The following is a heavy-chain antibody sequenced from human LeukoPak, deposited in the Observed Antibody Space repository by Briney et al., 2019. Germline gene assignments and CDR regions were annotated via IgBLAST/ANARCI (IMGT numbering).Heavy chain of an antibody. D-gene: IGHD3-3*01. Sequence: PGGSLRLSCAASGFTFSSYAMSWVRQAPGKGLEWVSGISGSGGSTYYADSVKGRFSISRDNSKNTLYLQMNSLRAEDTAVYYCAKDLIDFEGVAHWGRGTLVTVSS. V-gene: IGHV3-23*01. CDR2: ISGSGGST. J-gene: IGHJ4*02. CDR3: AKDLIDFEGVAH. CDR1: GFTFSSYA.